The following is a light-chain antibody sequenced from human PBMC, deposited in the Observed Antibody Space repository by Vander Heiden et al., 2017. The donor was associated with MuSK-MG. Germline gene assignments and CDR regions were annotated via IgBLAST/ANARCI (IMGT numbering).Light chain of an antibody. CDR3: QQTYITPRT. V-gene: IGKV1-39*01. J-gene: IGKJ1*01. CDR1: QIISSF. CDR2: AAS. Sequence: DIQMTQSPSSLSAYVGDRVTITCRASQIISSFLNWYQQKTGKAPKLLIYAASGLPGGVPSKFSGSGSGTEFTLTIISLQPEDLATYYCQQTYITPRTFGQGTRVEIK.